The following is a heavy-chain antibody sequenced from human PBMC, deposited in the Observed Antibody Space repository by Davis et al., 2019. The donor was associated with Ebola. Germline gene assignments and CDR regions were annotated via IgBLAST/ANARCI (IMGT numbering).Heavy chain of an antibody. CDR3: ARDRGFNWFDP. V-gene: IGHV3-21*01. CDR1: GFTFSSYS. CDR2: ISSSSSYI. Sequence: GGSLRLSFAASGFTFSSYSMNWVRQAPGKGLEWVSSISSSSSYIYYADSVKGRFTISRDNAKNSLYLQMNSLRAEDTAVYYCARDRGFNWFDPWGQGTLVTVSS. J-gene: IGHJ5*02.